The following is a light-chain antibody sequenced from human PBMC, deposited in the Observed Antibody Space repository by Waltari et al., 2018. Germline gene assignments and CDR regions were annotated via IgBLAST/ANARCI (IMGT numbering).Light chain of an antibody. Sequence: DIQLTQSPSFLSASVGDRVTITCRASQGISSYLVWYQQKPGKAPKLLIYAASTLQSGVPSRFSGSGSGTEFTLTISSLQPEDFATYYCQQLNSYPPAITFGQGTRLEIK. CDR2: AAS. CDR3: QQLNSYPPAIT. J-gene: IGKJ5*01. CDR1: QGISSY. V-gene: IGKV1-9*01.